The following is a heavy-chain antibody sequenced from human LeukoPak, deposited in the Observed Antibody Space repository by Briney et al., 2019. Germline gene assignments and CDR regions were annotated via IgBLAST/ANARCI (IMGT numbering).Heavy chain of an antibody. D-gene: IGHD3-10*01. J-gene: IGHJ4*02. Sequence: GGSLRLSCVPSGFTFKSHAMNWVRQAPGRGLEWVSGITNGGTAHYGDSVKGRFTISRDNSKSSLYLQMNTLSAEDTAVYYCAKGYFGSGSYYNPYFDYWGQGTLVTVSP. CDR3: AKGYFGSGSYYNPYFDY. CDR2: ITNGGTA. V-gene: IGHV3-23*01. CDR1: GFTFKSHA.